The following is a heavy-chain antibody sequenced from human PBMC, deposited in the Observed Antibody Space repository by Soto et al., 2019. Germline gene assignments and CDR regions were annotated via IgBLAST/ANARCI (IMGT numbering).Heavy chain of an antibody. CDR1: GGTFSSYT. CDR2: IIPILGIA. CDR3: ASPSPKAVAKNNTPSYTFRDA. V-gene: IGHV1-69*02. J-gene: IGHJ6*04. D-gene: IGHD6-19*01. Sequence: SVKVSCKASGGTFSSYTISWVRQAPGQGLEWMGRIIPILGIANYAQKFQGRVTITTDKSTSTAYMELSSLRSEDTAVYYCASPSPKAVAKNNTPSYTFRDAWDKGTTATSSS.